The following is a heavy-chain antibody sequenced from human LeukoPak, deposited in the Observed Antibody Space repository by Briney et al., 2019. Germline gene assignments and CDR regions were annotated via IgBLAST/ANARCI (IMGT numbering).Heavy chain of an antibody. V-gene: IGHV3-23*01. J-gene: IGHJ4*02. CDR1: GFTFSNYA. CDR3: GQVRSSVPAAAYNN. CDR2: ISGSGDTT. D-gene: IGHD2-2*01. Sequence: GGSLRLSCAASGFTFSNYAMSWVRQAPGKGLEWVSVISGSGDTTYYADSVKGRFTISRDNSKNTLYLQMNSLRAEDTAVYYCGQVRSSVPAAAYNNWGQGTLVTVSS.